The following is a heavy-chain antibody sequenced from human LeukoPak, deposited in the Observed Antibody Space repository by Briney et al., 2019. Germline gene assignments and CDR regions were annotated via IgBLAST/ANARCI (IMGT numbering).Heavy chain of an antibody. D-gene: IGHD3-22*01. CDR3: ARELYDSSGYRRKEIDY. V-gene: IGHV1-46*01. J-gene: IGHJ4*02. CDR2: INPSGGST. CDR1: GYTFTSYY. Sequence: ASVKVSCTASGYTFTSYYMHWVRQAPGQGLEWMGLINPSGGSTSYAQKFQGRVTMTRDTSTSTVYMELSSLRSEDTAVYYCARELYDSSGYRRKEIDYWGQGTLVTVSS.